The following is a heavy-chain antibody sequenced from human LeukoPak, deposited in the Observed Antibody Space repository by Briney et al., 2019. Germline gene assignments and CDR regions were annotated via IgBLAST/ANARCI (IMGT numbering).Heavy chain of an antibody. CDR3: VRGTGY. Sequence: PGGSLRLSCSVSGFTFSTYVMHWVRQAPGKGLEYVSAISSNGHNTYHADSVKGRFTISRDNSKNTLYLQMSSLRADDTAVYYCVRGTGYWGQGTLVAVSS. V-gene: IGHV3-64D*06. J-gene: IGHJ4*02. CDR1: GFTFSTYV. CDR2: ISSNGHNT.